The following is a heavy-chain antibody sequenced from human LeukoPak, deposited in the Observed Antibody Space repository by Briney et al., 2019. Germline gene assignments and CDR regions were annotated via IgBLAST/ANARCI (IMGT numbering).Heavy chain of an antibody. CDR1: GFTFSSYE. J-gene: IGHJ6*03. Sequence: GGSLRLSCAASGFTFSSYEMNWVRQAPGKGLEWVSYISSSGSTIYYADSVKGRFTISRDNAKNSLYLQMNSLRAEDTAVYYCARGGSPIYYYYMDVWGKGTTVTISS. V-gene: IGHV3-48*03. CDR3: ARGGSPIYYYYMDV. CDR2: ISSSGSTI. D-gene: IGHD2-2*01.